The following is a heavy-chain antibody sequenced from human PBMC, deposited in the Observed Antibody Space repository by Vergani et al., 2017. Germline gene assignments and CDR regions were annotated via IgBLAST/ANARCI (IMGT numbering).Heavy chain of an antibody. CDR2: IDEYGNRA. CDR1: GFSFNTYW. Sequence: EVQLVESGGGSVQSGGSLRLSCVASGFSFNTYWMHWVRQVPGKGLMWVARIDEYGNRATYGDFETGRFTISRDNAKNTVFLQMNNLRADDAGVYYCVQTEYCTVNACNTRFDSWVQGALVTVSS. J-gene: IGHJ5*01. CDR3: VQTEYCTVNACNTRFDS. V-gene: IGHV3-74*03. D-gene: IGHD2-8*02.